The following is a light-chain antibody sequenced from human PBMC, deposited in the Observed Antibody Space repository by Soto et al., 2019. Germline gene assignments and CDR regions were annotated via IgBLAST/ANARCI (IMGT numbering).Light chain of an antibody. CDR2: EVS. J-gene: IGLJ1*01. V-gene: IGLV2-8*01. CDR3: SSYAGSNNYV. Sequence: SALTQPPSASGSPGQSVTISCTGTSSDVGGYNYVSWYQQHPGKAPKFMIYEVSKRPSGVPDRFSGSKSGNTASLTVSGLQAEDEADYYCSSYAGSNNYVFGTGTKVTVL. CDR1: SSDVGGYNY.